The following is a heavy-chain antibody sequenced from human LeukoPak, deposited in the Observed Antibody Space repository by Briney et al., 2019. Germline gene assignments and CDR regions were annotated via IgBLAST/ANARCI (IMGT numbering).Heavy chain of an antibody. Sequence: SVKVSCKASGGTFSSYTISWVRQAPGQGLEWMGRISPILGIANYAQKFQGRATITADKSTSTAYMELSSLRSEDTAVYYCARDEDYYDSSGYYARWFDPWGQGTLVTVSS. CDR3: ARDEDYYDSSGYYARWFDP. J-gene: IGHJ5*02. CDR2: ISPILGIA. CDR1: GGTFSSYT. V-gene: IGHV1-69*04. D-gene: IGHD3-22*01.